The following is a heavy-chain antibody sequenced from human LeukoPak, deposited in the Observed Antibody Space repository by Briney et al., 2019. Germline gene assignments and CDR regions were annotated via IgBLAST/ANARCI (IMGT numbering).Heavy chain of an antibody. V-gene: IGHV4-59*08. Sequence: SETLSLTCTVSGGSISNYYWSWIRQPPGKGLEWTGYIYSSVNADYNPSLKSRITMSVDTSNNQFSLRLSSVTAADTAVYYCARHVRGSVWYDYFDYWGQGTLVTVSS. D-gene: IGHD6-19*01. CDR2: IYSSVNA. CDR3: ARHVRGSVWYDYFDY. CDR1: GGSISNYY. J-gene: IGHJ4*02.